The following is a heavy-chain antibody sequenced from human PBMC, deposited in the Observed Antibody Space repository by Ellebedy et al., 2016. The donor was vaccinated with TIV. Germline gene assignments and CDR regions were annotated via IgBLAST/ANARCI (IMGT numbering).Heavy chain of an antibody. D-gene: IGHD5-12*01. Sequence: MPSETLSLTCTVSGGSISSGDYYWSWIRQPPGKGLEWIGYIYYSGSTYYKSSLKSRLTISVDTSKNQFSLKLSSVTAADAAVYYCARELGYAGAFDIWGQGIMVTVSS. CDR1: GGSISSGDYY. V-gene: IGHV4-30-4*01. CDR3: ARELGYAGAFDI. J-gene: IGHJ3*02. CDR2: IYYSGST.